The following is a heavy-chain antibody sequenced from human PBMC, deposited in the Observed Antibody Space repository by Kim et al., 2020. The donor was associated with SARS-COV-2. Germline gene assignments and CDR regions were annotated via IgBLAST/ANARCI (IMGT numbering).Heavy chain of an antibody. D-gene: IGHD2-15*01. CDR1: GGSISSGDSY. Sequence: SETLSLTCKVSGGSISSGDSYWSWIRQPPGKGLEWIGYIYYSGSTYYNPSLKSRVTISVDTSKNQFSLKLSSVTAADTAVYYCATLDGYCSGGSCRPFDYWGQGTLVTVSS. J-gene: IGHJ4*02. CDR2: IYYSGST. V-gene: IGHV4-30-4*01. CDR3: ATLDGYCSGGSCRPFDY.